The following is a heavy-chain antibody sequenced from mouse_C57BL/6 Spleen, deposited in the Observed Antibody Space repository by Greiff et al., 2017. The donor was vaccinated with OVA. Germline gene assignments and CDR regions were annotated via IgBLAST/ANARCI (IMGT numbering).Heavy chain of an antibody. V-gene: IGHV1-50*01. D-gene: IGHD1-1*01. J-gene: IGHJ2*01. CDR2: IDPSDSYT. Sequence: QVQLKQPGAELVKPGASVKLSCKASGYTFTSYWMQWVKQRPGQGLEWIGEIDPSDSYTNYNQKFKGKATLTVDTSSSTAYMQLSSLTSEDSAVYYCARGGITTYYYFDYWGQGTTLTVSS. CDR1: GYTFTSYW. CDR3: ARGGITTYYYFDY.